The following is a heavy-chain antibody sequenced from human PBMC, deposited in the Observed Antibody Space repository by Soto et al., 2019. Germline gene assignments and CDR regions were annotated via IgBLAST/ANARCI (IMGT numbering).Heavy chain of an antibody. CDR3: AKPHIARHYYYGMEV. CDR2: INPSGTTT. CDR1: GSTFTSFY. V-gene: IGHV1-46*01. Sequence: QVQLVQSGAEVKKPGASVTVSCKASGSTFTSFYMHWVRQAPGQGLEWMGIINPSGTTTDYAQKFQGRVTMTRDTSTSTYYMELSSLTAEDTAVSYCAKPHIARHYYYGMEVWGQGTAVTVSS. J-gene: IGHJ6*02.